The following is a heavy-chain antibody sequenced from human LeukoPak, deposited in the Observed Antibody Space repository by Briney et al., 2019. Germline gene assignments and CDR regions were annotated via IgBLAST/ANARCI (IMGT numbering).Heavy chain of an antibody. CDR1: GGTFSSYA. Sequence: GASVKVSCKASGGTFSSYAISWVRQAPGQGLEWVGGIIPIFGTANYAQKFQGRVTITTDESTSTDYRELSSLRSEDTAVYYCARLTTVITPRAFDIWGQGTMVTVSS. D-gene: IGHD4-23*01. CDR2: IIPIFGTA. CDR3: ARLTTVITPRAFDI. V-gene: IGHV1-69*05. J-gene: IGHJ3*02.